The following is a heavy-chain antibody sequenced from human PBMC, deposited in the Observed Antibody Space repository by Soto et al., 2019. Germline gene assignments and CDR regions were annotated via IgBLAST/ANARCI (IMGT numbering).Heavy chain of an antibody. CDR3: ARVSDSSGWPFDY. D-gene: IGHD6-19*01. Sequence: PGGSLRLSCAASGFTFSSYSMNWVRQAPGKGLEWVSSISSSSSYIYYADSVKGRFTISRDNAKNSLYLQMNSLRAEDTAVYYCARVSDSSGWPFDYWGQGTLVTVS. CDR1: GFTFSSYS. CDR2: ISSSSSYI. J-gene: IGHJ4*02. V-gene: IGHV3-21*01.